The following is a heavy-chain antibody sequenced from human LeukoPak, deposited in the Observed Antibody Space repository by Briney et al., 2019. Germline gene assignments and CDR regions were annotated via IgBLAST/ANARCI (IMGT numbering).Heavy chain of an antibody. Sequence: SETLSLTCTVSGGSISSSSYYWGWICQPPGKGLEWIGSIYYSGSTYYNPSLKSRVTISVDTSRNQFSLKLSSVTAADTAVYYCARQAEYYYDSSGYQSPVFGYWGQGTLVTVSS. CDR3: ARQAEYYYDSSGYQSPVFGY. J-gene: IGHJ4*02. CDR2: IYYSGST. CDR1: GGSISSSSYY. V-gene: IGHV4-39*01. D-gene: IGHD3-22*01.